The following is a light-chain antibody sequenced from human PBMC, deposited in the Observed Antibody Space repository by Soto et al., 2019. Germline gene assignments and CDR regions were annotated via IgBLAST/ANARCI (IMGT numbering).Light chain of an antibody. V-gene: IGKV3D-15*01. J-gene: IGKJ1*01. CDR3: QQFGDWPS. CDR1: QSVSSH. Sequence: EIRMTQSPATLSVSPGESATLSCRASQSVSSHVVWYQQKPGQPPRLLISDSSSRAPGIPARFSGSGSGTEFTLNISSLQSDDFAVYYCQQFGDWPSFGLGTKVEI. CDR2: DSS.